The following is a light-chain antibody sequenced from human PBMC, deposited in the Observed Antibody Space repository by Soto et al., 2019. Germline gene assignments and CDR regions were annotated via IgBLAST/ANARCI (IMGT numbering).Light chain of an antibody. J-gene: IGKJ1*01. Sequence: EIVLTQSPATLSLSPGESATLSCRATRSISRNLAWYQQKPGQAPRLLIYGASTRATGIPARFSGSGSGTDFTLTISSLQSEDFAIYYCQQYYDWLTWTFGQGTKVDIK. V-gene: IGKV3-15*01. CDR3: QQYYDWLTWT. CDR1: RSISRN. CDR2: GAS.